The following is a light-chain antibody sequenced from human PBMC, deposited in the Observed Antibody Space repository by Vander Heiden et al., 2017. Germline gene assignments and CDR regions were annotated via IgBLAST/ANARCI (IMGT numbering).Light chain of an antibody. CDR1: QSISSY. V-gene: IGKV1-39*01. Sequence: DIQMTQSPSSLSASVGDRVTITCRASQSISSYLNWYQQKPGKAPKLLIYAASSLQSGVPSRFSGSGSVTDLTLTISSLQPEDFATYYCQQSYSTLFTFGHGTKVDIK. CDR2: AAS. J-gene: IGKJ3*01. CDR3: QQSYSTLFT.